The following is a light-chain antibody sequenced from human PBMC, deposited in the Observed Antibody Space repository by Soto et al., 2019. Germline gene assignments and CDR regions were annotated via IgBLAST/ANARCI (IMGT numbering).Light chain of an antibody. Sequence: QAVVTQPPSVSGAPGQRVTISCTGSSSNIGAGYDVHWYQQLPGIAPKLLIYGNSNRPSGVPDRFSGSKSGTSASLAITGLQAEDEADYYCQSYDSRLSGYVIGTGTKVTVL. V-gene: IGLV1-40*01. CDR1: SSNIGAGYD. CDR2: GNS. CDR3: QSYDSRLSGYV. J-gene: IGLJ1*01.